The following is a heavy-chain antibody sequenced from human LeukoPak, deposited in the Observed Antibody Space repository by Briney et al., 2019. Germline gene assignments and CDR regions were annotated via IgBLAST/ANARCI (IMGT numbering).Heavy chain of an antibody. CDR3: WVAIAVAGLDGVDY. CDR1: GFTFSAYA. Sequence: PGGSLRLSCSASGFTFSAYAMHWVRQAPGKGLEYVSAISSNGGSTYYADSVKGRFTISRDNSKNTLFLQMTRLRVEDTAVYYCWVAIAVAGLDGVDYWGQGTLVTVSS. CDR2: ISSNGGST. V-gene: IGHV3-64D*06. D-gene: IGHD6-19*01. J-gene: IGHJ4*02.